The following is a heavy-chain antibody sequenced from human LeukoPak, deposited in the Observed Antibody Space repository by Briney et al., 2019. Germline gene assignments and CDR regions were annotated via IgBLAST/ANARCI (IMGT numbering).Heavy chain of an antibody. V-gene: IGHV4-59*01. D-gene: IGHD3-3*01. J-gene: IGHJ4*02. CDR1: GGSISSYY. Sequence: PSETLSLPCTVSGGSISSYYWSWIRQPPGRGLEWIGYIYYSGSTNYNPSLKSRVTISVDTSKNQFSLKLSSVTAADTAVYYCARDYDFWSGLFDYWGQGTLVTVSS. CDR2: IYYSGST. CDR3: ARDYDFWSGLFDY.